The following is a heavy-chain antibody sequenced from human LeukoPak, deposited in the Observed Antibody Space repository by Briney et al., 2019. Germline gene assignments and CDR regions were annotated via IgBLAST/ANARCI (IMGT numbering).Heavy chain of an antibody. D-gene: IGHD5-18*01. J-gene: IGHJ3*02. CDR3: ARDLRIQLWSLSDAFDI. Sequence: GASVKVSCKASGYTFTGYYMHWVRQAPGQGLEWMGIINPSGGSTSYAQKFQGRVTMTRDMSTSTVYMELSSLRSEDTAVYYCARDLRIQLWSLSDAFDIWGQGTMVTVSS. V-gene: IGHV1-46*01. CDR2: INPSGGST. CDR1: GYTFTGYY.